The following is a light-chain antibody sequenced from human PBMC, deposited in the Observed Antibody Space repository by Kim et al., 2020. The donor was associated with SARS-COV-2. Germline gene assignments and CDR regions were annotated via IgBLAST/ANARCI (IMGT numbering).Light chain of an antibody. Sequence: QKVNNPCSGSSTNIGNNYVSWYQQLPGTAPKLLIYDNNKRPSGIPDQFSGSKSGTSATLGITGLQTGDEADYYCGTWDSGLSAVVFGGGTQLTVL. CDR3: GTWDSGLSAVV. CDR1: STNIGNNY. CDR2: DNN. J-gene: IGLJ2*01. V-gene: IGLV1-51*01.